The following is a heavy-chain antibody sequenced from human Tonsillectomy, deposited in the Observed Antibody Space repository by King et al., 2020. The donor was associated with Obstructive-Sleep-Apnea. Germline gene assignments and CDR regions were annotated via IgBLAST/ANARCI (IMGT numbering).Heavy chain of an antibody. Sequence: VQLQQWGAGLLKPSETLSLTCAVYGGSVSGYYWSGIRQTPGKGLEWFGEINQSGSTHYNPSLKSRVTMSVDTSKNHFSLKLSSVTAADTAVYYCARGSGYVDYWGQGTLVTVSS. V-gene: IGHV4-34*01. D-gene: IGHD1-26*01. J-gene: IGHJ4*02. CDR2: INQSGST. CDR1: GGSVSGYY. CDR3: ARGSGYVDY.